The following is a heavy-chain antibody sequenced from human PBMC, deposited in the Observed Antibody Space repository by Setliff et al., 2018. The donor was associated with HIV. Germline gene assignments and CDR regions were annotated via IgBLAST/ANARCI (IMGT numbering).Heavy chain of an antibody. CDR2: ISSSGSTI. J-gene: IGHJ4*02. D-gene: IGHD3-3*01. CDR3: ARDQGRDNFWSGYPEYYLDY. V-gene: IGHV3-48*03. CDR1: GFTFSSFE. Sequence: GGSLRLSCAASGFTFSSFEMNWVRQAPGKGLEWVSYISSSGSTIYYADSVKGRFTISRDNAKNSLSLQMNSLRAEDTAVYYCARDQGRDNFWSGYPEYYLDYWGQGTLVTVSS.